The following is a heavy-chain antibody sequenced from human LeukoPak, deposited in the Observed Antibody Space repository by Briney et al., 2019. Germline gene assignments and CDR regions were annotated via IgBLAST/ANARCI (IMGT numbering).Heavy chain of an antibody. CDR1: GGSISSYY. V-gene: IGHV3-23*01. CDR2: ISGSGGST. D-gene: IGHD2-15*01. Sequence: ETLSLTCTVSGGSISSYYWSWVRQAPGKGLEWVSAISGSGGSTYYADSVKGRFTISRDNSKNMLYLQMNSLRAEDTAVYYCAKDVHTCSGVTCYSEYFQNWGQGTLVTVSS. CDR3: AKDVHTCSGVTCYSEYFQN. J-gene: IGHJ1*01.